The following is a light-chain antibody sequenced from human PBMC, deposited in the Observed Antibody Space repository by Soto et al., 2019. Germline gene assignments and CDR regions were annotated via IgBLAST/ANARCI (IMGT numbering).Light chain of an antibody. CDR3: QQSYSTPQIT. CDR2: AAS. V-gene: IGKV1-39*01. J-gene: IGKJ3*01. CDR1: QDIGTF. Sequence: DFQMTQSPSSLSASVGDRVTITCRASQDIGTFLNWYQQKPGKPPNLLIYAASNLLSGVSSRFSGSGYGTDFTLTISSLQPEDFATYYCQQSYSTPQITFGPGTKVDVK.